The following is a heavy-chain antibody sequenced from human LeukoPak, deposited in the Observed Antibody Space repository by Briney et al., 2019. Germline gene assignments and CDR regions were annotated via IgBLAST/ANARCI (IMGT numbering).Heavy chain of an antibody. D-gene: IGHD6-13*01. V-gene: IGHV3-30*02. CDR3: ANLPIAPGWAFDI. J-gene: IGHJ3*02. CDR2: IRYDGSNK. CDR1: GFTFSSYG. Sequence: GGSLRLSCAASGFTFSSYGMHWVRQAPGKGLEWVAFIRYDGSNKYYAGSVKGRFTISRDNSKNTLYLQMNSLRAEDTAVYYCANLPIAPGWAFDIWGQGTMVTVSS.